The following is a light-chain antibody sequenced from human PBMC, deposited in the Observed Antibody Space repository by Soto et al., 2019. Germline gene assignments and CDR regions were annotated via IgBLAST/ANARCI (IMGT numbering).Light chain of an antibody. CDR1: QPISDY. Sequence: DIQMTQSPSSLSASVGDRVTITCRTSQPISDYLNWYQQKPGKAPSLLIYTASNLQTGVPSRFSGSGSGTHFTLTISSLQPADFATYYCQQRYNTPRTFGQGTKVEIK. CDR3: QQRYNTPRT. V-gene: IGKV1-39*01. CDR2: TAS. J-gene: IGKJ1*01.